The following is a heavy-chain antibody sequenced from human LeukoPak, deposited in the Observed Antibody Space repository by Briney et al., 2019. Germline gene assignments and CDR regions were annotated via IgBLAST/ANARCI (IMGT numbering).Heavy chain of an antibody. V-gene: IGHV4-61*01. Sequence: SETLSLTCTVSGGSIGSSSYYWGWIRQPPGKGLEWIGYIYYSGSTNYNPSLKSRVTISVDTSKNQFSLKLSSVTAADTAVYYCARDPAGFDIWGQGTMVTVPS. CDR1: GGSIGSSSYY. CDR2: IYYSGST. CDR3: ARDPAGFDI. J-gene: IGHJ3*02.